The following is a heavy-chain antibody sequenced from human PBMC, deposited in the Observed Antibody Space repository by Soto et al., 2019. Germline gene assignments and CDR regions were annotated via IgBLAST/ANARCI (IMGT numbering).Heavy chain of an antibody. V-gene: IGHV4-31*03. CDR3: ARQKQWLSSFDD. CDR2: IHNRGTT. D-gene: IGHD6-19*01. CDR1: GGSITNDDYY. Sequence: QVQLQESGPGLVKPSQTLSLTCTVSGGSITNDDYYWNWIRQLPGKGLEWIGYIHNRGTTDYNPTPKSRVTISVDTSKSKFSLKLSSVTAADTAVYFCARQKQWLSSFDDWGQGTLVTVSS. J-gene: IGHJ4*02.